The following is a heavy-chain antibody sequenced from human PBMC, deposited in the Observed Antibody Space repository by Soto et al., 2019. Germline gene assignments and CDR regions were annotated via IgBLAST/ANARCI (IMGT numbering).Heavy chain of an antibody. CDR1: GFTLSSHD. Sequence: EVQLLESGGTLVQPGGSLRLSCAASGFTLSSHDMSWVRQTPDKGLEWVSGISASDGDAYYADPVKGRFTTSRDNSQNTLYLQRKSLRVEDRAVYYCAKDSDRDYFQNWGQGTLVTVSS. V-gene: IGHV3-23*01. CDR2: ISASDGDA. D-gene: IGHD3-10*01. CDR3: AKDSDRDYFQN. J-gene: IGHJ1*01.